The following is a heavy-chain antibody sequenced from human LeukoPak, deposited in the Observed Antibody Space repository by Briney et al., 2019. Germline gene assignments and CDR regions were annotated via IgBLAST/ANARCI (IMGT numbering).Heavy chain of an antibody. CDR3: ARGGPLTGYYYYYYGMDV. J-gene: IGHJ6*02. D-gene: IGHD3-9*01. Sequence: PSETLSLTCAVYGGSFSGYYWSWIRQPPGKGLEWIGEINHSGSTNYNPSLKSRVTISVDTSKNQFSLKLSSVTAADTAVYYCARGGPLTGYYYYYYGMDVWGQGTTVTVSS. V-gene: IGHV4-34*01. CDR2: INHSGST. CDR1: GGSFSGYY.